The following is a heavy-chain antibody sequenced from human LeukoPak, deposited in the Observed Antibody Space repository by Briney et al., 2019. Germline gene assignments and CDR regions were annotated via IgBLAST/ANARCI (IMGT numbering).Heavy chain of an antibody. CDR2: IDPSDSYT. CDR1: GYSFTSYW. D-gene: IGHD4-17*01. J-gene: IGHJ4*02. CDR3: ASSLGYGDYFDY. V-gene: IGHV5-10-1*01. Sequence: GESLTISCKGSGYSFTSYWISWVRQMPGKGLEWMGRIDPSDSYTNYSPSFQGHVTISADKSISTAYLQWSSLKASDTAMYYCASSLGYGDYFDYWGQGTLVTVSS.